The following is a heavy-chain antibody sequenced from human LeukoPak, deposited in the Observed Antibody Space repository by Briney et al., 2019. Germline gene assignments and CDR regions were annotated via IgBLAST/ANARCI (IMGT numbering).Heavy chain of an antibody. CDR3: AKVTPSSSSGHDAFDI. D-gene: IGHD3-10*01. V-gene: IGHV3-23*01. J-gene: IGHJ3*02. CDR2: ISGSGGST. CDR1: GFTFSSYA. Sequence: GGSLRLSCAASGFTFSSYAMSWVRQAPGKGLEWVSAISGSGGSTYYADSVKGRFTISRDNSKNTLYLQMNSLRAEDTAVYYCAKVTPSSSSGHDAFDIWGQGTMVTVSS.